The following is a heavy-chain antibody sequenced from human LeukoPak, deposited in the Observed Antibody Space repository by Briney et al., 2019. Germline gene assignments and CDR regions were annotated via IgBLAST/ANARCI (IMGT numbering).Heavy chain of an antibody. V-gene: IGHV1-18*01. J-gene: IGHJ4*02. Sequence: GASVKVSCKASDYTFITYGISWVRQAPGQGLEWMGWISGYNGNTIYAQKLQGRVTMTTDKSTSTAYMQLRSLIFDDTAVYYCARDRGIPDGYNFDYWGQGTLVTVSS. CDR3: ARDRGIPDGYNFDY. D-gene: IGHD5-24*01. CDR2: ISGYNGNT. CDR1: DYTFITYG.